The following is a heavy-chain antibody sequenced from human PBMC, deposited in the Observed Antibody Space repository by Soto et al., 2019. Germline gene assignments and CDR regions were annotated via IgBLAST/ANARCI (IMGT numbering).Heavy chain of an antibody. CDR1: GYTFTGYY. V-gene: IGHV1-2*04. J-gene: IGHJ4*02. D-gene: IGHD5-18*01. CDR2: INPNSGGT. Sequence: ASVKVSCKASGYTFTGYYMHWVRQAPGQGLEWMGWINPNSGGTNYAQKFQGWVTMTRDTSISTAYMELSRLRSDDTAVYYCARPRRGYSYGYDYWGQGTLVTVPS. CDR3: ARPRRGYSYGYDY.